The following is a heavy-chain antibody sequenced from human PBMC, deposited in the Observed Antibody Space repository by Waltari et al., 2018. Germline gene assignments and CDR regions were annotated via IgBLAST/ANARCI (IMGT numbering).Heavy chain of an antibody. CDR1: GYSFTSYW. J-gene: IGHJ3*02. D-gene: IGHD3-22*01. V-gene: IGHV5-51*01. Sequence: EVQLVQSGAEVKQPGESLKISCKGSGYSFTSYWIGWVRQMPGQGLAWMGIIYPGDSDTRYSPSCQGQVTISADKSISTAYLQWSSLKASDTAMYYCARQNEYDDSSGQAEAFDIWGQGTMVTVSS. CDR2: IYPGDSDT. CDR3: ARQNEYDDSSGQAEAFDI.